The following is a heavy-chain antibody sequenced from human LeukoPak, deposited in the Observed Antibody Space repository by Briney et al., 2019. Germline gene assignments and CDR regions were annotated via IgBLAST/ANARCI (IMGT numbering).Heavy chain of an antibody. V-gene: IGHV3-23*01. CDR2: ISGYGDSK. CDR3: AKARTDMFSLSWFDY. J-gene: IGHJ4*02. D-gene: IGHD3-10*02. Sequence: GGSLRISXAASGFTFSNYATSWVRQAPGKGLEWVSGISGYGDSKYYADSVNGRFTISRDNSKNTLYLQMNSLRAEDTAVYYCAKARTDMFSLSWFDYWGQGTLVTVSS. CDR1: GFTFSNYA.